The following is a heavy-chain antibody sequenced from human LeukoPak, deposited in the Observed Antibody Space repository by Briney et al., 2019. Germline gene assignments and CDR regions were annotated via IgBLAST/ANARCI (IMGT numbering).Heavy chain of an antibody. CDR3: ARGYCTSSSCYNDY. V-gene: IGHV3-30*04. CDR1: GFTFSTYA. D-gene: IGHD2-2*02. Sequence: GGSLRLSCAASGFTFSTYAFHWVRQAPGKGLEWVATMSFDVNNKYYADSVRGRFTISRDNSKNTLYLQMNSLRAEDTAVYSCARGYCTSSSCYNDYWGQGTLVTVSS. CDR2: MSFDVNNK. J-gene: IGHJ4*02.